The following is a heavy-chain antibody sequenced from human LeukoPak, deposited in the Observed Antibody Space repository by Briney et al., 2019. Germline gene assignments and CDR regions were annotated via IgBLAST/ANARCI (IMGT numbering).Heavy chain of an antibody. CDR1: GFRFNNYG. CDR2: TWYDGSNK. CDR3: AKRGVVIRVILVGFHKEAYYFDS. V-gene: IGHV3-33*06. Sequence: GGSLSLSCAASGFRFNNYGIHWVGQAPGRGLEWVAVTWYDGSNKYYADSVRDRFTVSRDNSKNTVYLQMNSLRAEDTAVYFCAKRGVVIRVILVGFHKEAYYFDSWGQGALVTVSS. D-gene: IGHD3-22*01. J-gene: IGHJ4*02.